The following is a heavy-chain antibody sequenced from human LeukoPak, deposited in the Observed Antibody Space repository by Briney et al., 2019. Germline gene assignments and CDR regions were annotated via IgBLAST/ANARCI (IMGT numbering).Heavy chain of an antibody. D-gene: IGHD2-15*01. V-gene: IGHV3-7*01. CDR2: IKQDGSEK. CDR1: GFTFSSYW. Sequence: GGSLRLSCAASGFTFSSYWMSWVRQAPGKELEWVANIKQDGSEKYYADSVKGRFTISRDNAKNSLYLQMNSLRAEDTAVYYCARGGANYYYYMDVWGKGTTVTVSS. CDR3: ARGGANYYYYMDV. J-gene: IGHJ6*03.